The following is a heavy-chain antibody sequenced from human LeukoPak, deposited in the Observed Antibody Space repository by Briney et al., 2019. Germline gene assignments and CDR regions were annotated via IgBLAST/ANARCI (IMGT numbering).Heavy chain of an antibody. Sequence: PGRSLRLSCAASGFTFSSYGMHWVRQAPGKGLEWVAVISYDGSNKYYADSVKGRFTISRDNAKNSLYLQMNSLRAEDTAVYYCARDYGDYVYYYYYGMDVWGQGTTVTVSS. V-gene: IGHV3-30*03. D-gene: IGHD4-17*01. CDR1: GFTFSSYG. J-gene: IGHJ6*02. CDR3: ARDYGDYVYYYYYGMDV. CDR2: ISYDGSNK.